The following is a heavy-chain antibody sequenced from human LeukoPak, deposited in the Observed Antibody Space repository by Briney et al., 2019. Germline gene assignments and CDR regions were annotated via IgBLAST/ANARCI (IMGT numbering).Heavy chain of an antibody. CDR3: ASSPNYYDSSAYPFEDY. CDR1: GFTVSSNY. D-gene: IGHD3-22*01. CDR2: IYSGGST. J-gene: IGHJ4*02. Sequence: GGSLRLSCAASGFTVSSNYMSWVRQAPGKGLEWVSVIYSGGSTYYADSVKGRFTISRDNSKNTLYPQMNSLRAEDTAVYYCASSPNYYDSSAYPFEDYWGQGTLVTVSS. V-gene: IGHV3-66*02.